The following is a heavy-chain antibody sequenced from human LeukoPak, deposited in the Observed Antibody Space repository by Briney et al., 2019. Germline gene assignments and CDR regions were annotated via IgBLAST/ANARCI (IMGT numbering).Heavy chain of an antibody. CDR2: IKSKIDGGTT. CDR3: TTVKFGELSSHFDY. D-gene: IGHD3-10*01. CDR1: GFTFSNAW. V-gene: IGHV3-15*01. J-gene: IGHJ4*02. Sequence: PGGSLRLSCAVSGFTFSNAWMSWVRQAPGKGLEWVGRIKSKIDGGTTDYAAPVRGRFTISRDESKNTLYLQMSRLKTEDTAVYHCTTVKFGELSSHFDYWGQGTLVTVSS.